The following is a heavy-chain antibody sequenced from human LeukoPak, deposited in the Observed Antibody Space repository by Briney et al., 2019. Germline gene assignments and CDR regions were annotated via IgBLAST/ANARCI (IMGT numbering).Heavy chain of an antibody. J-gene: IGHJ4*02. V-gene: IGHV3-49*04. CDR2: IRSKAYGGTT. D-gene: IGHD2-2*01. CDR1: GFTFSGYW. CDR3: TRDHLNTRAYCSSTSCYDY. Sequence: PGGSLRLSCAASGFTFSGYWMTWVRQAPGKGLEWVGFIRSKAYGGTTEYAASVKGRFTISRDDSKSIAYLQMNSLKTEDTAVYYCTRDHLNTRAYCSSTSCYDYWGQGTLVTVSS.